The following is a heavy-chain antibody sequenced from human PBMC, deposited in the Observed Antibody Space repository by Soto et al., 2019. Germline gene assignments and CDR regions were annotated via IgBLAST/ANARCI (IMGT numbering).Heavy chain of an antibody. V-gene: IGHV3-11*01. CDR3: ARDDFWSGYYRGYFDC. CDR2: ISGSGSTI. CDR1: GFTFSDYY. D-gene: IGHD3-3*01. Sequence: GGSLRLSCAASGFTFSDYYMTWVRQAPGKGLEWVSYISGSGSTIYYADSVRGRFTISRDNAKNSLYLQMNSLRAEDTAVYYCARDDFWSGYYRGYFDCWGQGTLVTVSS. J-gene: IGHJ4*02.